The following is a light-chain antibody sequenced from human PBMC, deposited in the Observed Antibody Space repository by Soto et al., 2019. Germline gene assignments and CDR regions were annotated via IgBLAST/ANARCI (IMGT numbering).Light chain of an antibody. CDR2: DVT. Sequence: QSALTQPASMSGSPGQSITISCSGSSSDIGSYTYVSWYQQHPGKAPKLMIYDVTNRPSGVSDRFSGSKSGDTASLTISGLQSHDEADYYCSSYTTTTTLVVFGGGTKVTVL. CDR3: SSYTTTTTLVV. J-gene: IGLJ2*01. V-gene: IGLV2-14*03. CDR1: SSDIGSYTY.